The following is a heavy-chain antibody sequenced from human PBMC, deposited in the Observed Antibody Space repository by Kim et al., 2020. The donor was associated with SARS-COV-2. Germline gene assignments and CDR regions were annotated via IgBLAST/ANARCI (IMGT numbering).Heavy chain of an antibody. J-gene: IGHJ4*02. D-gene: IGHD1-26*01. CDR2: ISDDGTQK. CDR1: GLTFSTNA. CDR3: ARDNSFTGTYFIDS. Sequence: GGSLRLSCAASGLTFSTNAMHWVRQAPGKGLELVAVISDDGTQKYKAESVKGRFSISRDNSKNTLYLEMTSLRTEDTAVYYCARDNSFTGTYFIDSWGQG. V-gene: IGHV3-30-3*01.